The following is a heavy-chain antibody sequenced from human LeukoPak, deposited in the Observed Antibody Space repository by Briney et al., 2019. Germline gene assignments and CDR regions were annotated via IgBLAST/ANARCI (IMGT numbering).Heavy chain of an antibody. CDR1: GGSFSGYY. CDR3: ARVGTPIAAAGTHPSFDY. V-gene: IGHV4-34*01. Sequence: PSETLSLTCAVYGGSFSGYYWSWIRQPPGKGLEWIGEINHSGSTNYNPSLKSRVTISVDTSKNQFSLKLSSVTAADTAVYYCARVGTPIAAAGTHPSFDYWGQGTLVTVSS. CDR2: INHSGST. J-gene: IGHJ4*02. D-gene: IGHD6-13*01.